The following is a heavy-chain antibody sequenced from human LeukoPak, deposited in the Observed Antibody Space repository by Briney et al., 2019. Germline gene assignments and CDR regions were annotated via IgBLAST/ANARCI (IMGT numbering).Heavy chain of an antibody. Sequence: PSETLSLTCGVYGGSYSDYYWSWIRQPAGKGLEWIGRIYTSGRTYYNPSLKSRVSMSVDTSKNQFSLKLSSVTAADTAVYYCARLSTVTTSFDYWGQGTLVTVSS. V-gene: IGHV4-59*10. D-gene: IGHD4-11*01. CDR1: GGSYSDYY. CDR2: IYTSGRT. CDR3: ARLSTVTTSFDY. J-gene: IGHJ4*02.